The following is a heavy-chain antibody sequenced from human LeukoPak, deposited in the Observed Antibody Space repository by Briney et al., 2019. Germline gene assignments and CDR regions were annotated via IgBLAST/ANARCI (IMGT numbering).Heavy chain of an antibody. CDR3: ARRGDGYNWPLDY. CDR2: IYPGDSDT. V-gene: IGHV5-51*01. D-gene: IGHD5-24*01. Sequence: GESLKISCKGSGYSFTTYWIGWVRQIPGKGLEWMGIIYPGDSDTRYSPSFQGQVTISADKSISTAYLQWSSLKASDTAMYYCARRGDGYNWPLDYWGQGTLVTVSS. J-gene: IGHJ4*02. CDR1: GYSFTTYW.